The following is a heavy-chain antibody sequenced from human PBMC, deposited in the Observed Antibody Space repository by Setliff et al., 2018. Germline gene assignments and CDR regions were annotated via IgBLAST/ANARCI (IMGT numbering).Heavy chain of an antibody. CDR2: ILGGGGNGGRGT. CDR1: GYTFSTYS. D-gene: IGHD1-26*01. V-gene: IGHV3-23*01. CDR3: AKDRVPDNIWDFDS. J-gene: IGHJ5*01. Sequence: PGESLKISCVGSGYTFSTYSMVWVRQAPGKGLQWVSGILGGGGNGGRGTIYADSVRGRFIISRDNSKNTLYLHMNSLRAEDTALYYCAKDRVPDNIWDFDSWGPGTLVTVSS.